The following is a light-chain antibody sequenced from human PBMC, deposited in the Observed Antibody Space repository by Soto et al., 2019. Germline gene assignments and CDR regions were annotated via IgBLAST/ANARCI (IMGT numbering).Light chain of an antibody. J-gene: IGKJ1*01. V-gene: IGKV1-5*01. CDR2: DVS. CDR1: QSISSW. CDR3: QQYTNDPWT. Sequence: DIQMTQSPPTLSASVGDRVTITCRASQSISSWLAWYQQRPGKAPNLLIYDVSSLESGVPSRLSGSGSGTEFTLTISSLQPDDFATYYCQQYTNDPWTFGQGTKV.